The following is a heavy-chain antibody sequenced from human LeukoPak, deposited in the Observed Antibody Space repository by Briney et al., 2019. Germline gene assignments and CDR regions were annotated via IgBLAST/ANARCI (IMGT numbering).Heavy chain of an antibody. D-gene: IGHD2-21*02. CDR3: ARSVRVTPGVIDY. Sequence: PSETLSLTCTVSGGSISSSSYYWGWIRQPPGKGLEWIGSIYYSGSTYYNPSLKSRVTISVDTSKNQFSLKLSSVTAADTAVYYCARSVRVTPGVIDYWGQGTLVTVSS. J-gene: IGHJ4*02. V-gene: IGHV4-39*07. CDR1: GGSISSSSYY. CDR2: IYYSGST.